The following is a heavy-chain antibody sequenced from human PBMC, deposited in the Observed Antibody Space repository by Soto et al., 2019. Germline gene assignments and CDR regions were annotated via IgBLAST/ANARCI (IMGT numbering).Heavy chain of an antibody. V-gene: IGHV1-69*12. CDR3: SRQAESIAADGYQDGRYFDL. Sequence: QVQLVQSGAEVKKPGSSVKVSCKASGGTFSSYAISWVRQAPGQGLEWIGRIIPIFGTANYAQEFQGRVAVTDGESTSTADIRMSSLTATDTSLTITSRQAESIAADGYQDGRYFDLWGRGTLVTVSS. CDR2: IIPIFGTA. J-gene: IGHJ2*01. D-gene: IGHD6-25*01. CDR1: GGTFSSYA.